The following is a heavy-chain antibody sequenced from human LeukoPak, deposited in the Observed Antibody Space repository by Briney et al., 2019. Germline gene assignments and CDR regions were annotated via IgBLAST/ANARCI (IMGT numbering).Heavy chain of an antibody. CDR3: ARGPRRSSSWYVY. V-gene: IGHV1-8*01. CDR1: GYTFTIYD. Sequence: AASVKVSSMASGYTFTIYDINWVRQATGQGLEWMGWMNPNSGNTGYAQKFQGRVTMTRNTSISTAYMELSSLRSEDTAVYYCARGPRRSSSWYVYWGQGTLVTVSS. D-gene: IGHD6-13*01. J-gene: IGHJ4*02. CDR2: MNPNSGNT.